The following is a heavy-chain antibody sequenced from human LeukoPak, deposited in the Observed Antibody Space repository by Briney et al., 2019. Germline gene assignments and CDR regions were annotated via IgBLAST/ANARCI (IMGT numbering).Heavy chain of an antibody. CDR2: LSGSGGAK. Sequence: GGSLRLSCAASGFTFSSYAMNWVRQAPGKGLEWVSRLSGSGGAKYYADSVKGRFSISRDNSKNTLYLQMNSLGVDDTAVYYCAKDLLPVGASNYYFDYWGQGTLVTVSS. D-gene: IGHD1-26*01. V-gene: IGHV3-23*01. J-gene: IGHJ4*02. CDR3: AKDLLPVGASNYYFDY. CDR1: GFTFSSYA.